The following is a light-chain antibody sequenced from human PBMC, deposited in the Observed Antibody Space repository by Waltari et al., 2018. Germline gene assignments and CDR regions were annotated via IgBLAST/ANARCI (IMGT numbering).Light chain of an antibody. CDR3: LQDYNYPLT. J-gene: IGKJ4*01. Sequence: AIQMTQSPSSLSASVGDRVTITCRASQGIRNDLGWYQKKPGEAPKLLIYAASTLQSGVSSRFSGSGSGTDFTLTISSLQPEDFATYYCLQDYNYPLTFGGGTKVEIK. V-gene: IGKV1-6*01. CDR1: QGIRND. CDR2: AAS.